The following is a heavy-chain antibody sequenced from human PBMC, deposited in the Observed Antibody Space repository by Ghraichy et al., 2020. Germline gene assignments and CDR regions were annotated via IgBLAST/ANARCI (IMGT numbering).Heavy chain of an antibody. D-gene: IGHD3-3*01. CDR3: AKDRLPVSNYNFWTGYCLFDY. Sequence: GGSLTLSCVVSGFTFSNYAMSWVRLAPGKGLEWVSVISGSGDITFYADSVKGRFSISRDNSKNTLFLHMNKLRHEDRAVFYCAKDRLPVSNYNFWTGYCLFDYWGQGTLVTVSS. V-gene: IGHV3-23*01. CDR2: ISGSGDIT. CDR1: GFTFSNYA. J-gene: IGHJ4*02.